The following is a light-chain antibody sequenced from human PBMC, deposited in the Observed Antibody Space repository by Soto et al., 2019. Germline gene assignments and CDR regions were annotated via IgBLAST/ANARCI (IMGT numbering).Light chain of an antibody. V-gene: IGLV2-11*01. CDR2: DVS. CDR1: SSDFGGYNY. J-gene: IGLJ1*01. Sequence: QSVLTQPRSVSGTPGQSATISCNGTSSDFGGYNYVSWYQHHPGKAPKLMIYDVSERPSGVPDRFSGSKSGNTASLTISGLQAEDEADYYCCSYAGTFYVFGTGTKVTVL. CDR3: CSYAGTFYV.